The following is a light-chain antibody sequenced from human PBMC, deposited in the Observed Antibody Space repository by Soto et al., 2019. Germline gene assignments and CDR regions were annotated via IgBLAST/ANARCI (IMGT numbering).Light chain of an antibody. J-gene: IGKJ2*01. Sequence: DIQMTQSPSSLSAAVGDRVTITCRASQSISSYLNWYQQKPGQAPKLLVFAASSLQSGVPSRFSGSGSGTEFTLTISSLQREDFATYYCQQSSTTPYTFGRGTKVAIK. CDR1: QSISSY. V-gene: IGKV1-39*01. CDR2: AAS. CDR3: QQSSTTPYT.